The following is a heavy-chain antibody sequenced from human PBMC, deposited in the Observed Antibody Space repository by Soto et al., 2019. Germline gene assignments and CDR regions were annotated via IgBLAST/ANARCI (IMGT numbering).Heavy chain of an antibody. CDR2: IIPIFGTA. Sequence: GASVKVSCKASGGTFSSYAISWVRQAPGQGLEWMGGIIPIFGTANYAQKFQGRVTITADESTSTAYMELSSLRSEDTAVYYCASLPGYSSSWYLDDYWGQGTLVTVSS. CDR1: GGTFSSYA. J-gene: IGHJ4*02. V-gene: IGHV1-69*13. D-gene: IGHD6-13*01. CDR3: ASLPGYSSSWYLDDY.